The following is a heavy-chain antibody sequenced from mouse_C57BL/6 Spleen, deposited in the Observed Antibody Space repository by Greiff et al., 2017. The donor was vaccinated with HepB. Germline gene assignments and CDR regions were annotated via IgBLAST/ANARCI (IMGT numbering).Heavy chain of an antibody. Sequence: EVQVVESGAELVRPGASVKLSCTASGFNIKDDYMHWVKQRPEQGLEWIGWIDPENGDTEYASKFQGKATITADTSSNTAYLQLSSLTSEDTAVYYCTTWNYYRGYWGQGTTLTVSS. CDR2: IDPENGDT. CDR3: TTWNYYRGY. CDR1: GFNIKDDY. J-gene: IGHJ2*01. D-gene: IGHD1-1*01. V-gene: IGHV14-4*01.